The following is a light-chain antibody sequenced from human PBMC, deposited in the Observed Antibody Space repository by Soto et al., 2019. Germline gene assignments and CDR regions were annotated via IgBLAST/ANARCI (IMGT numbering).Light chain of an antibody. CDR1: QDIDNY. CDR2: DVS. Sequence: DIQMTQTTPSLSASVGDRVTITCQATQDIDNYLNWYQHKPGSPPKLLIHDVSNLEIGVPSRFSGSGSGTEFTFTISRLHPEDIGIYYCQQYDSLPLTFGGGTKVQIK. CDR3: QQYDSLPLT. V-gene: IGKV1-33*01. J-gene: IGKJ4*01.